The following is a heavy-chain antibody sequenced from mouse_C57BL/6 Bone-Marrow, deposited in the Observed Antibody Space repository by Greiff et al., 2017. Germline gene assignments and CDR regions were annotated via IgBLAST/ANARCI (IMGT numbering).Heavy chain of an antibody. CDR2: ISDGGSYT. D-gene: IGHD2-5*01. CDR3: ARYYYSKGVFAY. Sequence: EVQGVESGGGLVKPGGSLKLSCAASGFTFSSYAMSWVRQTPEKRLEWVATISDGGSYTYYPDNVKGRFTISRDNAKNNLYLQMSQLKSEDTAMYYCARYYYSKGVFAYWGQGTLVTVSA. J-gene: IGHJ3*01. V-gene: IGHV5-4*01. CDR1: GFTFSSYA.